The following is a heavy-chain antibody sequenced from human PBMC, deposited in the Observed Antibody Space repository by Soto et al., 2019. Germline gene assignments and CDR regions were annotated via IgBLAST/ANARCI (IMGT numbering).Heavy chain of an antibody. CDR1: GGTFSSYA. D-gene: IGHD1-26*01. CDR3: AREVGATLNWFDP. J-gene: IGHJ5*02. V-gene: IGHV1-69*01. Sequence: QVQLVQSGAEVKKPGSSVKVSCKASGGTFSSYAISWVRQAPGQGLEWMGGIIPIFGTAYYAQKFEGRVTITADESTRTAYRELSSLRSEDTAVYYCAREVGATLNWFDPWGQGTLVTVSS. CDR2: IIPIFGTA.